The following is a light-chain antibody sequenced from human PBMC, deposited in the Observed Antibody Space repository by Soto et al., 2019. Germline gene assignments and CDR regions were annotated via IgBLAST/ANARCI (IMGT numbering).Light chain of an antibody. CDR1: QCISSH. CDR3: QKSYSTPIS. J-gene: IGKJ5*01. V-gene: IGKV1-39*01. Sequence: DIRMTHSPCSRSASVVETVTITFRASQCISSHLNWYQQKPGKAPNLLMYTASNLQSGVPSRFSGSGSGTAFTLTISSLQPEDFATYYCQKSYSTPISFGQGTRLEIK. CDR2: TAS.